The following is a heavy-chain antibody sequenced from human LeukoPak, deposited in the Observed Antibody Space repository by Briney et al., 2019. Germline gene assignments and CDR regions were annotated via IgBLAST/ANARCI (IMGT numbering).Heavy chain of an antibody. CDR2: IRYDGSNK. CDR3: AKPLSSGYYYDYFDY. J-gene: IGHJ4*02. D-gene: IGHD3-22*01. V-gene: IGHV3-30*02. CDR1: GFTFSSYG. Sequence: PGGSLRLSCAASGFTFSSYGMHWVRQAPGKGLEWVAFIRYDGSNKYYADSVEGRFTISRDNSKNTLYLQMNSLRAEDTAVYYCAKPLSSGYYYDYFDYWGQGTLVTVSS.